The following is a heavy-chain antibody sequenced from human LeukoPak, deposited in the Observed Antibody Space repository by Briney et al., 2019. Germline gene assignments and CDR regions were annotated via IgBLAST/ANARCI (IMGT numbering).Heavy chain of an antibody. V-gene: IGHV3-23*01. CDR2: ISGGGDYT. Sequence: PGGSLRLSCAASGFTFSSYTLSWVRQAPGRGLEWGSTISGGGDYTSYADSVKGRFTISRDNSKNTLYLQMNGLRVEDSALYYCAKRRFLESPPYYFDYWGQGTLVTVSS. CDR3: AKRRFLESPPYYFDY. J-gene: IGHJ4*02. D-gene: IGHD3-3*01. CDR1: GFTFSSYT.